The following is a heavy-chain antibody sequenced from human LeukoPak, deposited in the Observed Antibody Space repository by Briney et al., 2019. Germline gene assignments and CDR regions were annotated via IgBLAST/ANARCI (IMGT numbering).Heavy chain of an antibody. CDR1: GFTFDDYA. V-gene: IGHV3-9*03. CDR2: ISWNSGSI. Sequence: GGSLRLSCAASGFTFDDYAMHWVRQAPGKGLEWVSGISWNSGSIGYADSVKGRFTISRDNAKNSLYLQMNSLRAEDMALYYCAKGYCSSTSCHLGYWGQGTLVTVSS. J-gene: IGHJ4*02. CDR3: AKGYCSSTSCHLGY. D-gene: IGHD2-2*01.